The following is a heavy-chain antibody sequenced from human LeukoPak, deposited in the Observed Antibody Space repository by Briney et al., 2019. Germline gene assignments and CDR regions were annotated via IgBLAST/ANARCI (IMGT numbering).Heavy chain of an antibody. CDR2: ITASSTAI. J-gene: IGHJ4*02. V-gene: IGHV3-21*01. Sequence: PGGSLRLSCAASGFTLNTYTMNWVRQAPGKGLEWVSSITASSTAIYSTDSVKGRFTISRDNAKNFLYLQMNGLRAEDTAVYYCARTYYDILTGYNPYFDYWGQGILVTVSS. CDR3: ARTYYDILTGYNPYFDY. D-gene: IGHD3-9*01. CDR1: GFTLNTYT.